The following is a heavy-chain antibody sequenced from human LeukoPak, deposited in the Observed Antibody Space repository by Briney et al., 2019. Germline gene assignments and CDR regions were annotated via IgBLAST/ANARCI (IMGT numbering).Heavy chain of an antibody. J-gene: IGHJ3*02. CDR1: GFTFSSYG. Sequence: QAGGSLRLSCAASGFTFSSYGMHWVRQAPGKGLEWVAVISYDGSNKYYADSVKGRFTISRDNSKNTLYLQMNSLRAEDTAVYYCAKSSGYYFEHDAFDIWGQGTMVTVSS. CDR3: AKSSGYYFEHDAFDI. CDR2: ISYDGSNK. V-gene: IGHV3-30*18. D-gene: IGHD3-22*01.